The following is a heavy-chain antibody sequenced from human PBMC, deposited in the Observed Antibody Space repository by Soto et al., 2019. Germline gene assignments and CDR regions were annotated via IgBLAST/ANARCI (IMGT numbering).Heavy chain of an antibody. CDR2: IYYSGST. CDR3: ARPSLIAYFDY. D-gene: IGHD3-22*01. V-gene: IGHV4-39*01. Sequence: PSETLSLTCTVSGGSISSSSYYWGWIRQPPGKGLEWIGSIYYSGSTYYNPSLKSRVTISVDTSKNQFSLKLSSVTAADTAVYYCARPSLIAYFDYWGQGTLVTVSS. CDR1: GGSISSSSYY. J-gene: IGHJ4*02.